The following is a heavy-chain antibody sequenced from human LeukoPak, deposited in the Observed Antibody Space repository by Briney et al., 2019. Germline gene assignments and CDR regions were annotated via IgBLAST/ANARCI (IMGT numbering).Heavy chain of an antibody. Sequence: GASVNVSCKASGYAFTSYDLNWVRQAPGQGLEWIGWMNPNSGNTGYAQKFQGRVTMTRNTSISTAYMELSSLRSEDTAVYYCARGAVATIPYYYYYYGMDVWGQGTTVTVSS. J-gene: IGHJ6*02. V-gene: IGHV1-8*01. CDR1: GYAFTSYD. CDR3: ARGAVATIPYYYYYYGMDV. CDR2: MNPNSGNT. D-gene: IGHD5-12*01.